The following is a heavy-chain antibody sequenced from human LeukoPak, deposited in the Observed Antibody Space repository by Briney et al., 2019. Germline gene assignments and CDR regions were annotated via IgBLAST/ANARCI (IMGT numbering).Heavy chain of an antibody. V-gene: IGHV1-18*01. CDR3: ARYPTATYDILTGYYSAPFDY. CDR2: ISAYNANT. D-gene: IGHD3-9*01. J-gene: IGHJ4*02. Sequence: ASVKVSCKASGYTFTSYGISWVRQAPGQGLEWMGWISAYNANTNYAQKLQGRVTMTTDTSTSTAYMELRSLRSDDTAVYYCARYPTATYDILTGYYSAPFDYWGQGTLVTVSS. CDR1: GYTFTSYG.